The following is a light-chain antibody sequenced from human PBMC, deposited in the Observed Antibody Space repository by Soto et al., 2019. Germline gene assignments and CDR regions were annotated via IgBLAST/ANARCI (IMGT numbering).Light chain of an antibody. CDR2: GAS. J-gene: IGKJ4*01. CDR1: QSVSSSD. V-gene: IGKV3-20*01. Sequence: EIVLTQSPGTLSLSPGERATLSCRASQSVSSSDLAWYQQKPGQAPRLLIYGASSRATGIPDRFSGSGSGTDFTLTISRLEPKDFAVYSCQQYGSSPLTFGGGTKVEIK. CDR3: QQYGSSPLT.